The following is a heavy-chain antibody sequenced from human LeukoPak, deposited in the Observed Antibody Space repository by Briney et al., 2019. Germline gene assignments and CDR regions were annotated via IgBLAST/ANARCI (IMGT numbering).Heavy chain of an antibody. CDR2: INPSGGST. V-gene: IGHV1-46*01. J-gene: IGHJ4*02. CDR3: ARSIITGSYPNIVIDY. D-gene: IGHD1-26*01. Sequence: EASVKVSCKASGYTFTSYYMHWVRQAPGQGLEWMGIINPSGGSTSYAQKFQGRVTMTRDMSTSTVYMELSSLRSEDTAVYYCARSIITGSYPNIVIDYWGQGTLVTVSS. CDR1: GYTFTSYY.